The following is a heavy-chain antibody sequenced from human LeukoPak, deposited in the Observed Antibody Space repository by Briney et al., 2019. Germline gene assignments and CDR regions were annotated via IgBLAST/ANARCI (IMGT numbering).Heavy chain of an antibody. Sequence: PGRSLRLSCAASGFTFSSYGMHWVRQAPGKGLEWVAFIRYDGSNKYYADSVKGRFTISRDNSKNTLYLQMNSLRAEDTAVYYCAKMIRDGSGSSLDYWGQGTLVTVSS. J-gene: IGHJ4*02. V-gene: IGHV3-30*02. CDR1: GFTFSSYG. CDR3: AKMIRDGSGSSLDY. CDR2: IRYDGSNK. D-gene: IGHD3-10*01.